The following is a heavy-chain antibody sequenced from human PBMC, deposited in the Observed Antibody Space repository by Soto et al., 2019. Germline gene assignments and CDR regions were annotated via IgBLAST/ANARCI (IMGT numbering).Heavy chain of an antibody. CDR3: AWGHSGSYRTGEGYYYGMDV. D-gene: IGHD1-26*01. J-gene: IGHJ6*02. Sequence: QVQLQESGPGLVKPSETLSLTCTVSGGSISSYYWSWIRQPPGKGLEWIGYIYYSGSTNYNPSLKSRVTISVDTSKNQFSLKLSSVTAADTAVYYCAWGHSGSYRTGEGYYYGMDVWGQGTTVTVSS. CDR1: GGSISSYY. CDR2: IYYSGST. V-gene: IGHV4-59*01.